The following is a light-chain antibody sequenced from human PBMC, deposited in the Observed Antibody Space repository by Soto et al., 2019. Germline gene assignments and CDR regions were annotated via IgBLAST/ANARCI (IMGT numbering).Light chain of an antibody. CDR1: NIGSKS. CDR3: QVWDSSSDPLLG. V-gene: IGLV3-21*02. Sequence: SYELTQPPSVSVAPGQTARITCGGNNIGSKSVHWYQQKPGQAPVLVVYDDRDRPSGIPERFSGSNSGNTATLTISRVEAGDEADYYCQVWDSSSDPLLGFGTGTKLTVL. CDR2: DDR. J-gene: IGLJ1*01.